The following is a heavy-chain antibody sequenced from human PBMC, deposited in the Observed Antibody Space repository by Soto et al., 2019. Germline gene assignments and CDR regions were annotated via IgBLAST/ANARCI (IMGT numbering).Heavy chain of an antibody. CDR1: GGSISSYY. CDR2: IYTSGST. CDR3: ARDRANNWNRNWFDP. D-gene: IGHD1-20*01. V-gene: IGHV4-4*07. J-gene: IGHJ5*02. Sequence: TSETLSLTCTVSGGSISSYYWSWIRQPAGKGLEWIGRIYTSGSTNYNPSLKSRVTMSVDTSKNQFSLKLSSVTAADTAVYYCARDRANNWNRNWFDPWGQGTLVTVSS.